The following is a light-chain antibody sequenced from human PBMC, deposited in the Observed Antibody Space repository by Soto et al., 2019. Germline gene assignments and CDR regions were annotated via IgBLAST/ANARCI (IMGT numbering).Light chain of an antibody. Sequence: EIVLTQSPGTLSLSPGERATLSCRASQSVNNNYLAWYQQKPAQSPRLLLYGASTRATGIPDRFSGSGSGTDFTLIISILEPEDFAVYYCQQYRRAPRALTFGGGTKVEIK. CDR1: QSVNNNY. V-gene: IGKV3-20*01. CDR3: QQYRRAPRALT. J-gene: IGKJ4*01. CDR2: GAS.